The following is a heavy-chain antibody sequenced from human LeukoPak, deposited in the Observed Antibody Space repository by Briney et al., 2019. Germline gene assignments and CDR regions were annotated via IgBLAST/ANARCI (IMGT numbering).Heavy chain of an antibody. D-gene: IGHD3-3*01. CDR1: GFTFSSYA. CDR3: SRDRSSCDAFDI. Sequence: GGSLRLSCAASGFTFSSYAMHWVRQAPGKGLEWVAVISYDGSNKYYADSVKGRFTISRDNSKNTLYLQMNSLRAEDTAVYYCSRDRSSCDAFDIWGQGTMVTVSS. J-gene: IGHJ3*02. CDR2: ISYDGSNK. V-gene: IGHV3-30*04.